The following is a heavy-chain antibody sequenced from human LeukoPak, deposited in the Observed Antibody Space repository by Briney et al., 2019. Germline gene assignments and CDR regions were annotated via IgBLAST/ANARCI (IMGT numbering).Heavy chain of an antibody. Sequence: KPSETLSLTCAVSGYSINSGYDWGWVRQPPGKGLEWIGSISHSGSTRYTPSLKSRVTISVDTSKNQFSLKLNSVTTADTADYYCAKGPDAYNAPYRGQGIPVTVSS. J-gene: IGHJ4*02. V-gene: IGHV4-38-2*01. CDR3: AKGPDAYNAPY. CDR1: GYSINSGYD. CDR2: ISHSGST. D-gene: IGHD5-24*01.